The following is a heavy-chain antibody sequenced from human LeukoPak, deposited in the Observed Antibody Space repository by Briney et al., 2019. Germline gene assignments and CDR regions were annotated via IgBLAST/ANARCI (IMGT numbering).Heavy chain of an antibody. CDR2: IIPIFGTA. D-gene: IGHD2-2*02. J-gene: IGHJ5*02. V-gene: IGHV1-69*01. Sequence: SVKVSCKASGGTFSSYAISWVRQAPGQGLEWMGGIIPIFGTANYAQKFQGRVTITADESTSTAYMELSSLRSEDTAVYYCARVSVIEYCSSTGCHIERGWFDPWGQGTLVTVSS. CDR1: GGTFSSYA. CDR3: ARVSVIEYCSSTGCHIERGWFDP.